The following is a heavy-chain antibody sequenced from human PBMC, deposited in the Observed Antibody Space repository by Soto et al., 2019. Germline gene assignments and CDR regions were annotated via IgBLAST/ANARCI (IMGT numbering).Heavy chain of an antibody. J-gene: IGHJ4*02. Sequence: SETLSLTCTVSGGSISSYYWSWIRQPPGKGLEWIGYIYYSGSTNYNPSLKSRVTISVDTSKNQFSLKLRSVTAADTAVYYCARLNPDFWGGYYTGRGFDYWGQGTLVTVSS. CDR1: GGSISSYY. V-gene: IGHV4-59*01. CDR3: ARLNPDFWGGYYTGRGFDY. CDR2: IYYSGST. D-gene: IGHD3-3*01.